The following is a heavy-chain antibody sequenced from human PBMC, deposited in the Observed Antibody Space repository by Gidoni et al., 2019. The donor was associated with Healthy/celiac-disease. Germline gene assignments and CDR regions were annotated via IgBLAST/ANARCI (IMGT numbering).Heavy chain of an antibody. CDR1: GFTFSTYW. V-gene: IGHV3-7*01. Sequence: QPGGSLRLSCAGSGFTFSTYWMTWVRQAPGKGLQWVANIKQDGSEKYYVDSVKGRFTISRENAKNSLYLEMNSLRAEDTAVYYCARNFDGYFDYWGQGTLVTVSS. CDR3: ARNFDGYFDY. J-gene: IGHJ4*02. D-gene: IGHD3-9*01. CDR2: IKQDGSEK.